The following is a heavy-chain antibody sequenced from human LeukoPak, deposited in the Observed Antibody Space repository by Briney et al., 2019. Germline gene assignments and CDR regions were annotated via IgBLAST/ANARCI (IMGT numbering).Heavy chain of an antibody. D-gene: IGHD5-18*01. CDR1: GFTFSSYA. Sequence: GGSLRLSCAASGFTFSSYAMSWVRQAPGKGLERVSAISGSGGSTYYADSVKGRFTISRDNSKNTLYLQMNSLRAEDTAVYYCAKYSVQLWDNFDYWGQGTLVTVSS. CDR2: ISGSGGST. J-gene: IGHJ4*02. V-gene: IGHV3-23*01. CDR3: AKYSVQLWDNFDY.